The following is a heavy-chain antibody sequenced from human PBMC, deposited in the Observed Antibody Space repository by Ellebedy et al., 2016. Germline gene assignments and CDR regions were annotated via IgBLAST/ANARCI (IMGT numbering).Heavy chain of an antibody. CDR1: GFTFSDYY. J-gene: IGHJ4*02. Sequence: GGSLRLXCAASGFTFSDYYMSWIRQAPGKGLEWVSSISSSSSYIYYADSVKGRFTISRDNSKNTLYLQMNSLRAEDTAVYYCAKDPQNYDYVWGSYRYEDYWGQGTLVTVSS. CDR2: ISSSSSYI. D-gene: IGHD3-16*02. V-gene: IGHV3-11*06. CDR3: AKDPQNYDYVWGSYRYEDY.